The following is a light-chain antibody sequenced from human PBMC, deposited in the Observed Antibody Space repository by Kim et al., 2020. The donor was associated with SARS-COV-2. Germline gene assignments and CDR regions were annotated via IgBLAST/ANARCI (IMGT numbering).Light chain of an antibody. J-gene: IGLJ1*01. CDR2: EDT. CDR1: SIDVGSSGL. CDR3: SSYAGSFSYV. V-gene: IGLV2-23*01. Sequence: GQSITISFTGTSIDVGSSGLVSWYQHYPGEAPKLIIYEDTGRPSGVSHRFSGSRSGNTASLTISGLLGADQADYYCSSYAGSFSYVFGTGTKVTVL.